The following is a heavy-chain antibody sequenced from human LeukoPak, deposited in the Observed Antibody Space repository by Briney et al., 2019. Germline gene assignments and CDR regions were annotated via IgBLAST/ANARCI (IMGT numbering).Heavy chain of an antibody. CDR2: IYYSGST. J-gene: IGHJ2*01. CDR3: ARVYYSNSYDYWYFRL. D-gene: IGHD6-13*01. CDR1: GGSIRSYY. Sequence: SETLSLTCTVSGGSIRSYYWSWIRQPPGKGLEWIGYIYYSGSTNYNPSLKSRVTISVDTSKNQFPLKLSSETAADTAVYYGARVYYSNSYDYWYFRLGGGGTLLTVSS. V-gene: IGHV4-59*01.